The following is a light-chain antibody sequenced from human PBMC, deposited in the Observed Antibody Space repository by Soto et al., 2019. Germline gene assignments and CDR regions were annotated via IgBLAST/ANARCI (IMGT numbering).Light chain of an antibody. Sequence: EIVMTQSPATLSVSPGERATLSCRASQSVSDNLAWYQQKPGQAPRLLIYGASTRATGIPARFSGSGSGTEXXXTXXRLQSEDSAVYFRQQFNSWLWTFGQGTKVEIK. V-gene: IGKV3-15*01. CDR3: QQFNSWLWT. CDR2: GAS. J-gene: IGKJ1*01. CDR1: QSVSDN.